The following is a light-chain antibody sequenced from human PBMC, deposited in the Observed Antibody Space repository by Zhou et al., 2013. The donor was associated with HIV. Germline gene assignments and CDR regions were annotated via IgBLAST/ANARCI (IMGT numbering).Light chain of an antibody. CDR2: GAS. V-gene: IGKV3-20*01. J-gene: IGKJ2*01. CDR1: QSVTADY. Sequence: EIVLTQSPGTLSLSPGERATLSCRASQSVTADYLAWYQQKPGQAPRLLVYGASSRVTGIPDRFSGSGSGTDFTLTISRLEPEDFAVYYCQQYGSSLYTFGQGTKLEIK. CDR3: QQYGSSLYT.